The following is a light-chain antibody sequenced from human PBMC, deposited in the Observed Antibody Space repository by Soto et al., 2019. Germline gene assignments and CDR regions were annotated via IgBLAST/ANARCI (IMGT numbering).Light chain of an antibody. V-gene: IGKV3-20*01. CDR3: QHYGRSPPSWT. J-gene: IGKJ1*01. CDR2: DAS. Sequence: ETVLTQSPGTLYLSPGEIATLSCRASQSVGSSYLAWYQQKPGQAPRLLIYDASTRATGIPDRFSGSGSGTDFTLTISRLEPEDFAVYYCQHYGRSPPSWTFGQGTKVEIK. CDR1: QSVGSSY.